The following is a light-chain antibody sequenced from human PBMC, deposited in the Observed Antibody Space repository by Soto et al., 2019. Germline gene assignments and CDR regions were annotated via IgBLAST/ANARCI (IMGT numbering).Light chain of an antibody. CDR3: QQYNSSSGT. V-gene: IGKV1-5*01. CDR2: GAS. J-gene: IGKJ1*01. Sequence: DIQMTQSPSTLSASVGERVTITCRASQSIGSWLAWYQQKQGKAPKLXIYGASSLESGVRSRFSGSGSGTEFTLTISSLQPDDFATYYCQQYNSSSGTFGQGTKVDIK. CDR1: QSIGSW.